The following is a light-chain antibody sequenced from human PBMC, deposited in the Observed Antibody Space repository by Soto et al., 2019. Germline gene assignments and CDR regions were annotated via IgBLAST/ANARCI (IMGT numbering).Light chain of an antibody. Sequence: EIVITLSTATMSVSPGERATLSCRASQSVSSNLAWYQQKPGQAPRLLIYGASTRATGIPARFSGSGSGTEFTLTISSLQSEDFAVYYCQQYNNWPQTFGQGTKVDIK. CDR2: GAS. V-gene: IGKV3-15*01. J-gene: IGKJ1*01. CDR3: QQYNNWPQT. CDR1: QSVSSN.